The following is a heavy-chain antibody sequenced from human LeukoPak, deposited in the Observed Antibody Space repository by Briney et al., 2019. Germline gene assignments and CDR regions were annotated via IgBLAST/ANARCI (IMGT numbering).Heavy chain of an antibody. D-gene: IGHD6-6*01. CDR3: ARDMTTEYSSSFYAFDV. V-gene: IGHV3-21*01. CDR1: GFTSSTYG. CDR2: ISSNTREI. Sequence: PGGSLRLSCAASGFTSSTYGMNWLRQAPGKGLEWVSSISSNTREIYYADLVRGRFTISRDNAKNSLYLQMSSLRAEDTAVYYCARDMTTEYSSSFYAFDVWGQGTMVTVSS. J-gene: IGHJ3*01.